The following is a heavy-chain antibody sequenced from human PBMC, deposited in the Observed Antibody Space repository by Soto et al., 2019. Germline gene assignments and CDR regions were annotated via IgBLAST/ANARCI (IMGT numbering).Heavy chain of an antibody. CDR1: GGSFSGYY. CDR3: ARGGIVVVTAIRGWFDP. D-gene: IGHD2-21*02. V-gene: IGHV4-34*01. Sequence: SETLSLTCAVYGGSFSGYYWSWIRQPPGKGLEWIGEINHSGSTNYNPSLKSRVTISVDTSKNQFSLKLSSVTAADTAVYYCARGGIVVVTAIRGWFDPWGQGTLVTVSS. J-gene: IGHJ5*02. CDR2: INHSGST.